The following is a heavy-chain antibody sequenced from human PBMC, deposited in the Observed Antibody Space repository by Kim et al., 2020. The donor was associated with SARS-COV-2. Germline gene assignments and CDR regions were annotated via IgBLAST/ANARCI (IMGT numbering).Heavy chain of an antibody. CDR2: SSPSGTT. D-gene: IGHD1-26*01. CDR3: ARHDYSHSHYYYYMDV. Sequence: SATLSLTCNVSGGSTNNKVFYWGWVRHPQGMGPEWIGSSSPSGTTYSAPTLKSRVSMSLDTSKNNFSLRLSSVTAADTAVYYCARHDYSHSHYYYYMDVWGTETSVTVSS. CDR1: GGSTNNKVFY. J-gene: IGHJ6*03. V-gene: IGHV4-39*01.